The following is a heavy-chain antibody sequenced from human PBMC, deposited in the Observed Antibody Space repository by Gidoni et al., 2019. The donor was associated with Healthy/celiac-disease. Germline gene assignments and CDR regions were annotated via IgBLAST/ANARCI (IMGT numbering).Heavy chain of an antibody. CDR3: ARRGGWLRDFDY. CDR2: IKHSGST. D-gene: IGHD6-19*01. V-gene: IGHV4-34*01. Sequence: QVQLQQWGAGLLKPSETLSLTCAVYGGSFSGYYWSWIRQPPGKGLEWIGEIKHSGSTNYNPSLKSRVTISVDTSKNQFSLKLSSVTAADTAVYYCARRGGWLRDFDYWGQGTLVTVSS. J-gene: IGHJ4*02. CDR1: GGSFSGYY.